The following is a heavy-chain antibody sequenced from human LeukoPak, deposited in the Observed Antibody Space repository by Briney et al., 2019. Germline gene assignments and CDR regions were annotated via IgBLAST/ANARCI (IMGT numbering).Heavy chain of an antibody. CDR1: GGTFSSYA. D-gene: IGHD5-12*01. V-gene: IGHV1-69*05. Sequence: SVKVSCKASGGTFSSYAISWVRQAPGQGLEWMGGIIPIFGTANYAQKFQGRVTITRNTSISTAYMELSSLRSEDTAVYYCARTTEGYAGGPGYSYYYYMDVWGKGTTVTISS. J-gene: IGHJ6*03. CDR2: IIPIFGTA. CDR3: ARTTEGYAGGPGYSYYYYMDV.